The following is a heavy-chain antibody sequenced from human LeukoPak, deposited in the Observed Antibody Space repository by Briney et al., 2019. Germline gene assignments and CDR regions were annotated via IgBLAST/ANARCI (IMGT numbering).Heavy chain of an antibody. J-gene: IGHJ4*02. CDR3: AREGRHYDILTGYYNVAFFDY. V-gene: IGHV3-53*01. Sequence: PGGSLRLSCAASGFTVSSNYMSWVRQAPGKGLEWVSGIYSGGSTYYADSVKGRFTISRDNSKNTLYLQMNSLRAEDTAVYYCAREGRHYDILTGYYNVAFFDYWGQGTLVTVSS. CDR2: IYSGGST. D-gene: IGHD3-9*01. CDR1: GFTVSSNY.